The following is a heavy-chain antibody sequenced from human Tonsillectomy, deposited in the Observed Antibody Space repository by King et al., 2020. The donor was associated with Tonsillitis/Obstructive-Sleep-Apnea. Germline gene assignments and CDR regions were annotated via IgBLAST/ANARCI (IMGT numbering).Heavy chain of an antibody. J-gene: IGHJ4*02. CDR2: ISSSSSTI. Sequence: VQLVESGGDLVQPGGSLRLSSAASGFTFSSYSMNWVRQAPGKGLEWVSYISSSSSTIDCADSVKGRFTISRDNAKNSLYLQMNSLRDEDTAVYYCAGDDVIVFQYYFDYWGQGTLVTVSS. D-gene: IGHD2/OR15-2a*01. V-gene: IGHV3-48*02. CDR3: AGDDVIVFQYYFDY. CDR1: GFTFSSYS.